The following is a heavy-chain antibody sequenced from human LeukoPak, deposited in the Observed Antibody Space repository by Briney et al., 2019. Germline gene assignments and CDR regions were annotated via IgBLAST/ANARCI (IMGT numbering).Heavy chain of an antibody. CDR3: ARDRWELLSNSYHYCGLDV. CDR1: GFTFSSYA. CDR2: ISYDGSNK. Sequence: GGSLRLSCAASGFTFSSYAMHWVRQAPGKGLEWVAVISYDGSNKYYADSVKGRFTISRDNAKNSLYLQMNSLRAEDTAVYYCARDRWELLSNSYHYCGLDVWGQGTTVTVSS. J-gene: IGHJ6*02. D-gene: IGHD2-15*01. V-gene: IGHV3-30-3*01.